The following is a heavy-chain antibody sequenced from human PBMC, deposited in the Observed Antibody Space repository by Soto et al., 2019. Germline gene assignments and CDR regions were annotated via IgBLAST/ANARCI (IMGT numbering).Heavy chain of an antibody. Sequence: SETLSLTCAVYGGSFSGYYWSWIRQPPGKGLEWIGEINHSGSTNYNPSLKSRVTISVDTSKNQFSLKLSSVTAADTAVYYCAREGYSTLEVWGQGTLVTVSS. CDR3: AREGYSTLEV. V-gene: IGHV4-34*01. D-gene: IGHD6-13*01. J-gene: IGHJ4*02. CDR2: INHSGST. CDR1: GGSFSGYY.